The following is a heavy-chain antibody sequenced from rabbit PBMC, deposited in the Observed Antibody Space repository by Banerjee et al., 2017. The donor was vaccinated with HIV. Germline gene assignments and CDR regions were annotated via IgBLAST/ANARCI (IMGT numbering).Heavy chain of an antibody. CDR2: INTISGDT. CDR3: ARQEYAGSPM. CDR1: GFSFSNGYV. V-gene: IGHV1S45*01. J-gene: IGHJ4*01. Sequence: QEQLEESGGDLVKPEGSLTLTCTASGFSFSNGYVMCWVRQAPGKGLEWIACINTISGDTVYATWAKGRFTISKASWTTVTLQMTSLTAADTASYFCARQEYAGSPMWGPGTLVTVS. D-gene: IGHD4-2*01.